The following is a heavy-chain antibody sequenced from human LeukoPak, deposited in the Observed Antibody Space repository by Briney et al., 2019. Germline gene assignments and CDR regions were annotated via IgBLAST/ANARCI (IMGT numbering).Heavy chain of an antibody. CDR3: AINRDGYNSFDY. D-gene: IGHD5-24*01. CDR1: GGSINNGGYY. CDR2: IYYSWSS. Sequence: SETLSLTCTVSGGSINNGGYYWSWIRQHPGKGLEWIGYIYYSWSSYYNPSLRSRVTISIDTSKSHFSLKLSSVTAADTAVYYCAINRDGYNSFDYWGQGTLVTVSS. J-gene: IGHJ4*02. V-gene: IGHV4-31*03.